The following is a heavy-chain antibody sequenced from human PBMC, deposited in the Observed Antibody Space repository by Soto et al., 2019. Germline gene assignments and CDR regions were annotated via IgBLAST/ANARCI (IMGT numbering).Heavy chain of an antibody. CDR3: AKDGPVRYCSSTSCYPEAYYFDY. J-gene: IGHJ4*02. CDR2: ISGSGGST. CDR1: GFTFSSYA. Sequence: GGSLRLSCAASGFTFSSYAMSWVRQAPGKGLEWVSAISGSGGSTYYADSVKGRFTISRDNSKNTLYLQMNSLRAEDTAVYYCAKDGPVRYCSSTSCYPEAYYFDYWGQGTLVTVSS. V-gene: IGHV3-23*01. D-gene: IGHD2-2*01.